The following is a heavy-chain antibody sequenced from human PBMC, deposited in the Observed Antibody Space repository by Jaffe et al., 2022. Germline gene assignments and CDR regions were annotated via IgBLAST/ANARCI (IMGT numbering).Heavy chain of an antibody. Sequence: EVQLLESGGGLVQPGGSLRLSCAASGFTFSNYAMSWVRQAPGKGLEWVSAISGSGGSTYYADSLKGRFTISRDNSKNTLYLQMNSLRAEDTAVYYCAKDRARDAYDYIWESYRYEGCAFDIWGQGTMVTVSS. CDR3: AKDRARDAYDYIWESYRYEGCAFDI. CDR1: GFTFSNYA. D-gene: IGHD3-16*02. CDR2: ISGSGGST. V-gene: IGHV3-23*01. J-gene: IGHJ3*02.